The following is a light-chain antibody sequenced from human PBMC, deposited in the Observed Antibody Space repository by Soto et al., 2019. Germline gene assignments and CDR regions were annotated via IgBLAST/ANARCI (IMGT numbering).Light chain of an antibody. CDR1: NNDIGVQTY. V-gene: IGLV2-8*01. Sequence: QSSLAQPPSACGSPGQAVTISCTGSNNDIGVQTYVSSDQQLPGKAPKLIIYEVKKLASGSPDGFCGSKSGNTSSLTVYLLQPEDEADPVCSSYSRSINYVFGSGTKVT. CDR3: SSYSRSINYV. J-gene: IGLJ1*01. CDR2: EVK.